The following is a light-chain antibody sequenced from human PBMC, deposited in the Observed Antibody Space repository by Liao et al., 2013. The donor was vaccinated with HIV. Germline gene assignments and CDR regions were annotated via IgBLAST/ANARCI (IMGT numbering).Light chain of an antibody. CDR1: NIGGKS. CDR2: YDS. V-gene: IGLV3-21*01. CDR3: QAWDSSADVV. J-gene: IGLJ2*01. Sequence: SYVLTQPSSVSVAPGQTARVNCGGDNIGGKSVHWYQQRPGQAPVLVIYYDSDRPSGIPERFSGSISGNTATLTISGTQAMDEAAYFCQAWDSSADVVFGGGTKLTVL.